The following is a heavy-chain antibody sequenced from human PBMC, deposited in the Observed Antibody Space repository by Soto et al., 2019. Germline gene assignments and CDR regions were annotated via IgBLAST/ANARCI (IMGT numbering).Heavy chain of an antibody. CDR1: GGGLRSYA. CDR3: ARGGLTIFGVVITPYYFDY. CDR2: IIPIFGTA. J-gene: IGHJ4*02. V-gene: IGHV1-69*13. D-gene: IGHD3-3*01. Sequence: GAPVEVSWEDCGGGLRSYAMRWVRQAPGQGLGWMGGIIPIFGTANYAQKFQGRVTITADESTSTAYMELSSLRSEDTAVYYCARGGLTIFGVVITPYYFDYWGQGTLVTVSS.